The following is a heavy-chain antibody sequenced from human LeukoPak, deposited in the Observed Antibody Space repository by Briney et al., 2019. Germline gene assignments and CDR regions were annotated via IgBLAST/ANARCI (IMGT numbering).Heavy chain of an antibody. D-gene: IGHD4-11*01. V-gene: IGHV4-59*11. J-gene: IGHJ4*02. CDR1: GGSISSHY. CDR3: ARAYTRGTVADY. CDR2: IYYSGST. Sequence: SETLSLTCTVSGGSISSHYWSWIRQPPGKELEWIGYIYYSGSTNYNPSLKSRVTISVDTSKNQFSLKLSSVTAADTAVYYCARAYTRGTVADYWGQGTLVTVSS.